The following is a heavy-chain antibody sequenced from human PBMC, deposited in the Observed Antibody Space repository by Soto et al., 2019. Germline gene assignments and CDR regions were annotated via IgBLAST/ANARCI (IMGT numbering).Heavy chain of an antibody. CDR1: GGSFSGYY. V-gene: IGHV4-59*10. D-gene: IGHD3-3*01. Sequence: PSETLSLTCAVYGGSFSGYYWSWIRQPPGKGLEWIGRIYTSGSTNYNPSLKSRVTMSVATSKNQFSLKLSSVTAADTAVYYCARDYYDFWSGISRYYFDYWGQGTLVTVSS. CDR3: ARDYYDFWSGISRYYFDY. CDR2: IYTSGST. J-gene: IGHJ4*02.